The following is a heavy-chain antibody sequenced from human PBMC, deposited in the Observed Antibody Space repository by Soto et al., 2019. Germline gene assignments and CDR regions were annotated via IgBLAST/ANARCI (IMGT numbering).Heavy chain of an antibody. J-gene: IGHJ4*02. D-gene: IGHD1-1*01. CDR3: ARDSGNLGNWAYFFDY. V-gene: IGHV1-18*01. CDR1: GYTFSDFG. Sequence: QGQLVQSGAEVKKPGASVKVSCKASGYTFSDFGVSWVRQAPGQGLEWMGWISAYNSNTNYAQKVQGRVTMTTDISTSTAYMEVRNLTSDDTAVYYCARDSGNLGNWAYFFDYWGQGTLVTVSS. CDR2: ISAYNSNT.